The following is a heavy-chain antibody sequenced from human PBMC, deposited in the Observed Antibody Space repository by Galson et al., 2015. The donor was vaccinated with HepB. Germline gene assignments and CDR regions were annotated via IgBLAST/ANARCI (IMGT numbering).Heavy chain of an antibody. V-gene: IGHV2-5*02. CDR1: GFSLSTSGVG. CDR2: IYWDDDK. CDR3: AHRRGFDSSGYYLFDY. J-gene: IGHJ4*02. D-gene: IGHD3-22*01. Sequence: PALVKPTQTLTLTCTFSGFSLSTSGVGVGWIRQPPGKALEWLALIYWDDDKRYSPSLKSRLTITKDTSKNQVVLTMTNMDPVDTATYYCAHRRGFDSSGYYLFDYWGQGTLVTVSS.